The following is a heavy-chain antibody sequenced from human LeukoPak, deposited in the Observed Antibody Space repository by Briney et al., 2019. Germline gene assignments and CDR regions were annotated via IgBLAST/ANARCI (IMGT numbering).Heavy chain of an antibody. CDR3: ARDNPPDY. V-gene: IGHV3-7*03. J-gene: IGHJ4*02. CDR2: IKQDGSEK. CDR1: GFPFSSYS. Sequence: GGSLRLSCAASGFPFSSYSMTWVRQAPGKGLEWVANIKQDGSEKSYVESVRGRFTISRDNAKNSLYLQLNSLRAEDTALYYCARDNPPDYWGQGTLVTVSS.